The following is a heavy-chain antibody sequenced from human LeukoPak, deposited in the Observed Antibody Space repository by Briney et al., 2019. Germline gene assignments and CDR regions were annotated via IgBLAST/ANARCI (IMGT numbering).Heavy chain of an antibody. V-gene: IGHV4-34*01. CDR3: ARASYCSGGSCSYYYYYYMDV. D-gene: IGHD2-15*01. Sequence: PSETLSLTCAVYGGYFSGYYWSWIRQPPGKGLEWSGEINHSGSTNYNPSLKSRVTISVDTSKNQFSLKLSSVTAADTAVYYCARASYCSGGSCSYYYYYYMDVWGKGTTVTVSS. J-gene: IGHJ6*03. CDR2: INHSGST. CDR1: GGYFSGYY.